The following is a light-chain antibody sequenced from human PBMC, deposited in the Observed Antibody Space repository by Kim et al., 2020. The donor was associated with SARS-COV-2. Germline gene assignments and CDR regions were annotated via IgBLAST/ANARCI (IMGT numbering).Light chain of an antibody. Sequence: TLSLSPGDTATLFCRASQSVSSSYLAWYQQKPGQAPRLLIYGAFIRATGIPERFRGSGSETDFTLTISRLESEDFAVYYCQQYRTFGRGTKVDIK. CDR2: GAF. V-gene: IGKV3-20*01. CDR1: QSVSSSY. CDR3: QQYRT. J-gene: IGKJ1*01.